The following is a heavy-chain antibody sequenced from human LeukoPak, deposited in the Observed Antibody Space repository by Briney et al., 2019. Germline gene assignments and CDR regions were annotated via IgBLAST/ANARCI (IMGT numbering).Heavy chain of an antibody. V-gene: IGHV7-4-1*02. CDR2: INTDTANP. Sequence: ASVKVSCRASGYTFTNYAINWVRQAPGQGLEWMGWINTDTANPTYAQGFTGRFVFSLDTSVSTTYLQISSLKAEDTAVYFCARGYYGNYFGLDVWGQGTTVTVSS. CDR3: ARGYYGNYFGLDV. CDR1: GYTFTNYA. J-gene: IGHJ6*02. D-gene: IGHD4-17*01.